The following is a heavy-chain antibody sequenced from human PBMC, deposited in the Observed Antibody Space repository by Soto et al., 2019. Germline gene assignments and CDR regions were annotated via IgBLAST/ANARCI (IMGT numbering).Heavy chain of an antibody. CDR3: ARAAIFGGVMSGDYGMDV. V-gene: IGHV3-33*01. CDR2: IWSDGSNK. D-gene: IGHD3-3*01. Sequence: QVQLVESGGGVVQTGRSLRLSCAASRFTFSSYGMHWVRQAPGKGLEWVAVIWSDGSNKYYADSVKGRFTISRDNSKNTLYLQMNSLRAEDTAVYYCARAAIFGGVMSGDYGMDVWGQGTTVTVSS. J-gene: IGHJ6*02. CDR1: RFTFSSYG.